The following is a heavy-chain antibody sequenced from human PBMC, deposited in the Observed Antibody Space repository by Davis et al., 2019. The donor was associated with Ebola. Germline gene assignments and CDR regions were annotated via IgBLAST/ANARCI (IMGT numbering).Heavy chain of an antibody. V-gene: IGHV3-33*08. CDR2: IWYDGSNK. D-gene: IGHD4-23*01. CDR3: ARDPVDPESDYYFYGMDV. Sequence: GESLKISCAASGFTFSSYAMHWVRQAPGKGLEWVAVIWYDGSNKYYADSVKGRFTISRDNSKNTLYLQMNRLRVEDTAVYYCARDPVDPESDYYFYGMDVWGKGTTVTVSS. J-gene: IGHJ6*04. CDR1: GFTFSSYA.